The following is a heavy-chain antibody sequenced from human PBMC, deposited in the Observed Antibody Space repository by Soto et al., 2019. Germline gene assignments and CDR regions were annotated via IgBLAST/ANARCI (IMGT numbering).Heavy chain of an antibody. J-gene: IGHJ4*02. CDR2: IKSKTDGGTT. D-gene: IGHD3-16*02. V-gene: IGHV3-15*07. Sequence: SVSNAWMNWVRQAPGKGLEWVGRIKSKTDGGTTDYAAPVKGRFTISRDDSNNTLYLQMNSLKTEDTAVYYCTTDLDKYEDYVWGRYRQIDYWGQGTLVTVAS. CDR3: TTDLDKYEDYVWGRYRQIDY. CDR1: SVSNAW.